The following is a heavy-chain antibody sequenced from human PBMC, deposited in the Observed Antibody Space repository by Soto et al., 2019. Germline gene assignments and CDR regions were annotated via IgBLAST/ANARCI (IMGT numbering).Heavy chain of an antibody. J-gene: IGHJ4*02. CDR3: ATLQGAGYDSSGYYRDY. CDR2: IYSGGST. CDR1: GFTVSSNY. V-gene: IGHV3-53*01. D-gene: IGHD3-22*01. Sequence: GGSLRLSCAASGFTVSSNYMSWVRQAPGKGLEWVSVIYSGGSTYYADSVKGRFTISRDNSKNTLYLQMNSLRAEDTAVYYCATLQGAGYDSSGYYRDYWGQGTLVTSPQ.